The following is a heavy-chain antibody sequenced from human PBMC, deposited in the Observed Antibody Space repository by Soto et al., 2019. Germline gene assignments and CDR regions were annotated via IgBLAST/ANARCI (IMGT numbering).Heavy chain of an antibody. Sequence: GGSLRLSCSASGFTFSSYAMSWVRQAPGKGLEWVSAISGSGGNRHYADSVKGRFTIYRDNAKNSLYLQLDSLRAEDTALYYCVRSGDYRSGSYWYFFDYWGQGTQVTVS. J-gene: IGHJ4*02. D-gene: IGHD3-10*01. CDR1: GFTFSSYA. CDR3: VRSGDYRSGSYWYFFDY. V-gene: IGHV3-23*01. CDR2: ISGSGGNR.